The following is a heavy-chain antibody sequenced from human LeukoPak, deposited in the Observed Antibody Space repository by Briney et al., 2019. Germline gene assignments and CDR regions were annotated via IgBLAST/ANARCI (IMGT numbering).Heavy chain of an antibody. J-gene: IGHJ4*02. CDR1: GGSFGGYY. CDR3: ARGGPYYDSSGYYDFDY. Sequence: PSETLSLTCAVYGGSFGGYYWSWIRQPPGKGLEWIGEINHSGSTNYNPSLKSRVTISVDTSKNQFSLKLSSVTAADTAVYYCARGGPYYDSSGYYDFDYWGQGTLVTVSS. CDR2: INHSGST. D-gene: IGHD3-22*01. V-gene: IGHV4-34*01.